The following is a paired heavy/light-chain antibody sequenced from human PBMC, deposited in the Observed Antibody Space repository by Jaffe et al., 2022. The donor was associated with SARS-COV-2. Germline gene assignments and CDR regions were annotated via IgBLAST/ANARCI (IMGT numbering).Heavy chain of an antibody. J-gene: IGHJ5*02. CDR2: INPSGGST. D-gene: IGHD5-12*01. CDR1: GYTFTSYY. Sequence: QVQLVQSGAEVKKPGASVKVSCKASGYTFTSYYMHWVRQAPGQGLEWMGIINPSGGSTSYAQKFQGRVTMTRDTSTSTVYMELSSLRSEDTAVYYCARGRLVATIHPEGWFDPWGQGTLVTVSS. V-gene: IGHV1-46*01. CDR3: ARGRLVATIHPEGWFDP.
Light chain of an antibody. Sequence: SYVLTQPPSVSVAPGQTARITCGGNNIGSKSVHWYQQKPGQAPVLVVYDDSDRPSGIPERFSGSNSGNTATLTISRVEAGDEADYYCQVWDSRGVFGGGTKLTVL. CDR3: QVWDSRGV. CDR2: DDS. V-gene: IGLV3-21*02. CDR1: NIGSKS. J-gene: IGLJ3*02.